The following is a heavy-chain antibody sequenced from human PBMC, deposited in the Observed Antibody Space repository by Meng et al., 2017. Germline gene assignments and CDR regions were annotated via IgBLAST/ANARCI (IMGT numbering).Heavy chain of an antibody. J-gene: IGHJ3*02. CDR2: INPNSGGT. V-gene: IGHV1-2*02. D-gene: IGHD2-15*01. CDR3: ATDRSYCSGGSCYSSFAFDI. CDR1: GYTFTGYY. Sequence: ASVKVSCKASGYTFTGYYMHWVRQAPGQGLEWMGWINPNSGGTNYAQKFQGRVTMTRDTSISTAYMELSRLRSDDTVVYYCATDRSYCSGGSCYSSFAFDIWGQGTMVTVSS.